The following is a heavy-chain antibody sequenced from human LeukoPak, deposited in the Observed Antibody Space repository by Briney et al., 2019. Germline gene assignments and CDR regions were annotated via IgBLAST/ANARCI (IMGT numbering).Heavy chain of an antibody. CDR3: AREGYDFWSGYYTHYYGMDV. CDR1: GFTFSSYA. D-gene: IGHD3-3*01. J-gene: IGHJ6*02. CDR2: ISSSGSTI. V-gene: IGHV3-48*03. Sequence: PGGSLRLPCAASGFTFSSYAMSGVRRAPGKGLEWVSYISSSGSTIYYADSAKGRFTIPRDNAKNSLYLQMNSLRAEETAVYYCAREGYDFWSGYYTHYYGMDVWGQGTTVTVSS.